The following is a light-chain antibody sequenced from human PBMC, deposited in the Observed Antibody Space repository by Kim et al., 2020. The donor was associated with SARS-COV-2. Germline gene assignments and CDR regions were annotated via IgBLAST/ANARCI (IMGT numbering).Light chain of an antibody. J-gene: IGKJ2*01. CDR2: WAS. CDR3: QQYYSVPYT. Sequence: DIVMTQSPDSLAVSLGEKATINCQSSQSVLYSSNNKNFLAWYQQKPGQPPNVLIYWASTRESGVPDRFSGSGSGTDFTLTISSLQAEDVAIYYCQQYYSVPYTFGQGTKLEIK. V-gene: IGKV4-1*01. CDR1: QSVLYSSNNKNF.